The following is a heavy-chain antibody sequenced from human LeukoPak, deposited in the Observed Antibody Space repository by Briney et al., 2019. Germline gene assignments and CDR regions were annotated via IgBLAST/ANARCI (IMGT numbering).Heavy chain of an antibody. V-gene: IGHV4-39*02. CDR3: ASYSYDSSGYSELDD. CDR1: GGSIITTTYY. CDR2: IYNSVNT. J-gene: IGHJ4*02. D-gene: IGHD3-22*01. Sequence: PSETLSLTCTVSGGSIITTTYYWAWIRQSPGKGLEWIGSIYNSVNTYYNPSLKSRVTISVDTSENHFSLKLSSVTAADTAVYYCASYSYDSSGYSELDDWGQRTLVTVSA.